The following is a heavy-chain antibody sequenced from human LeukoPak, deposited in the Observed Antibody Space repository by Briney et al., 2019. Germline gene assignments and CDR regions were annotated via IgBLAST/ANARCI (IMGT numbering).Heavy chain of an antibody. CDR1: GFTFSSYG. V-gene: IGHV3-30*18. D-gene: IGHD1-1*01. Sequence: GGSLRLSCAASGFTFSSYGMHWVRQAPGNGLEWVAVISYDGSSKYYADSVKGRFTISRDNSKNTLYLQMNSLRAEDTAVYYCAKSRVPESHWGQGTLVTVSS. CDR3: AKSRVPESH. CDR2: ISYDGSSK. J-gene: IGHJ4*02.